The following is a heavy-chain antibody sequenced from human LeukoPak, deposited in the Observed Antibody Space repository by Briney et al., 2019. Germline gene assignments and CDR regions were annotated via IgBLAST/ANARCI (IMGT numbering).Heavy chain of an antibody. D-gene: IGHD1-26*01. CDR3: ARGGVGATFDY. CDR1: GFTVSSNY. J-gene: IGHJ4*02. CDR2: IYSGGST. Sequence: GGSLRLSCAAPGFTVSSNYMSWVRQAPGKGLEWVSVIYSGGSTYYADSVKGRFTISRDNSKNTLYLQMNSLRAEDTAVYYCARGGVGATFDYWGQGTLVTVSS. V-gene: IGHV3-66*01.